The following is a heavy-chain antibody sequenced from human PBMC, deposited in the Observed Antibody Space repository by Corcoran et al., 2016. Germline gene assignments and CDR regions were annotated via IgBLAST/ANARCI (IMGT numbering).Heavy chain of an antibody. V-gene: IGHV4-34*01. CDR2: INHSGST. J-gene: IGHJ4*02. Sequence: QVQLQQWGAGLLKPSETLSLTCAVYGGSFSGYYWSWIRQPPGKGLEWIGEINHSGSTNYNPSLKSRVTISVDTSKNQCSLKLSSVTAADTAVYDCARGRQDSSSSVWPPYFDYWGQGTLVTVSS. CDR1: GGSFSGYY. D-gene: IGHD6-6*01. CDR3: ARGRQDSSSSVWPPYFDY.